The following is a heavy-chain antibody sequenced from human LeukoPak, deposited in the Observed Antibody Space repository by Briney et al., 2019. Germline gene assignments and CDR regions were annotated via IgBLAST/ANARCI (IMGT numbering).Heavy chain of an antibody. CDR1: GYSFTSYW. J-gene: IGHJ4*02. CDR2: IYPGDSDT. Sequence: GESLKISCKGSGYSFTSYWIAWVRQMPGKGLEWMGIIYPGDSDTRNSPSFQGQVTTSADKSISTAYLQWSSLKAADTAMYYCARRSRGYCSSTSCFFDSWGQGTLVTVSS. D-gene: IGHD2-2*01. V-gene: IGHV5-51*01. CDR3: ARRSRGYCSSTSCFFDS.